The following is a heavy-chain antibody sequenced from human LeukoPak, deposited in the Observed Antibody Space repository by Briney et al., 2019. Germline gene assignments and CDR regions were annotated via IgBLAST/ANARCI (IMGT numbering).Heavy chain of an antibody. Sequence: GGSLRLSCSASGFTFSSYWMTWVRQAPGKGLEWVANIKQDGSETYYVDSVKGRFTITRDNAKNSLNLQMNSLRAEDTAVYYCVGGGGYWGQGTLVTVSS. J-gene: IGHJ4*02. CDR3: VGGGGY. V-gene: IGHV3-7*03. D-gene: IGHD3-16*01. CDR1: GFTFSSYW. CDR2: IKQDGSET.